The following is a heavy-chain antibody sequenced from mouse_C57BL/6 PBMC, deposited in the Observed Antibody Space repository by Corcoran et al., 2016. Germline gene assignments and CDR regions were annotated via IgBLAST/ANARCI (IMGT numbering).Heavy chain of an antibody. CDR2: IYPGDGDT. CDR1: GYAFSSYW. Sequence: QVQLQQSGAELVKPGDSVKISCKASGYAFSSYWMNWVKQRPGKGLEWIGQIYPGDGDTNYNGKFKGKATLTADKSSSTAYMQLSSLTSEDSAVYFCARSEDYDEFAYWGQGTLVTVSA. J-gene: IGHJ3*01. V-gene: IGHV1-80*01. D-gene: IGHD2-4*01. CDR3: ARSEDYDEFAY.